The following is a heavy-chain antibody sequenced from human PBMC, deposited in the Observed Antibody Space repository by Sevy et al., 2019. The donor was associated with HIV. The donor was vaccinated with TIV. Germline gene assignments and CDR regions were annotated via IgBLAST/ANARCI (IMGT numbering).Heavy chain of an antibody. CDR1: GYNFTGDY. CDR3: ARRGCCLNFWSPYYTLREYFQQ. CDR2: IDTKSDGT. Sequence: ASVKVSCKGSGYNFTGDYIHWVRQAPGQGPEWMGRIDTKSDGTSYAPKFQGRVTMTRDTSITTAHMELTGLKSDDTAVYYCARRGCCLNFWSPYYTLREYFQQWGQGTLVTVSS. D-gene: IGHD3-3*01. J-gene: IGHJ1*01. V-gene: IGHV1-2*06.